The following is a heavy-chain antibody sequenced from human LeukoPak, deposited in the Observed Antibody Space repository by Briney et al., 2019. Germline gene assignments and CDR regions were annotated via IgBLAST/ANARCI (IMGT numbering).Heavy chain of an antibody. CDR3: VVGGSPGY. V-gene: IGHV3-74*01. CDR2: ISTDGYTT. D-gene: IGHD2-15*01. Sequence: GGSLRLSCAASGLAFSAYEMHWVRQAPRKGLVWVSRISTDGYTTDYADFVQGRFTAPRDNTKNTWSLEMNSLRAEDTAVYYCVVGGSPGYWGQGTLVTVSS. J-gene: IGHJ4*02. CDR1: GLAFSAYE.